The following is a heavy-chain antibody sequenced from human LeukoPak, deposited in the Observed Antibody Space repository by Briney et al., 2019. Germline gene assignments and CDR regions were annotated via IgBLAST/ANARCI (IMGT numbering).Heavy chain of an antibody. V-gene: IGHV3-21*01. J-gene: IGHJ3*02. CDR2: ISSTSNYI. Sequence: GGSLRLSCAASGFTFSTYAISWVSQAPGKGLEWVSCISSTSNYIFYADSVRGRFTISRDNAKNSLYLQMDSLRAEDTAVYYCARGGIITSYAFEIWGQGAMVTVSS. CDR3: ARGGIITSYAFEI. D-gene: IGHD1-26*01. CDR1: GFTFSTYA.